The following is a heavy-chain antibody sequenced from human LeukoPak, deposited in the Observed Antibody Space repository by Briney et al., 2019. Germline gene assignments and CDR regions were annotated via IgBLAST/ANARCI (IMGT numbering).Heavy chain of an antibody. V-gene: IGHV1-18*01. CDR1: GYTVTSYG. CDR3: ARDYYDISTGYYLNRFDP. CDR2: ISDYNGNT. J-gene: IGHJ5*02. D-gene: IGHD3-9*01. Sequence: ASVKVSCKASGYTVTSYGISWVRQAPGQGLEWMGWISDYNGNTNYAQKLQGRVTMTTDTSTSTAYMELRSLRSDDTAVYYCARDYYDISTGYYLNRFDPWGQGTLVTVSS.